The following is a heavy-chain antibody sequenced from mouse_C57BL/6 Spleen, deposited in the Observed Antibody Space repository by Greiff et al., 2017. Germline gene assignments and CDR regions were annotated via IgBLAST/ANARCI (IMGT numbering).Heavy chain of an antibody. CDR1: GYTFTSYW. J-gene: IGHJ2*01. Sequence: VQLQQSGTVLARPGASVKMSCKTSGYTFTSYWMHWVKQRPGQGLEWIGAIYPGNSDTSYNQKFKGKAKLTAVTSASTAYMELSSLTNEESAVYYCTREGDYYYGSSYGDFDYWGQGTTLTVSS. CDR3: TREGDYYYGSSYGDFDY. CDR2: IYPGNSDT. V-gene: IGHV1-5*01. D-gene: IGHD1-1*01.